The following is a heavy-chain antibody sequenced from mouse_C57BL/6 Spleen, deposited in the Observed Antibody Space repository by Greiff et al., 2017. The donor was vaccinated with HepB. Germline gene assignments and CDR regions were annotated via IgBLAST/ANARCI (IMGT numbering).Heavy chain of an antibody. Sequence: VQLQQPGAELVRPGSSVKLSCKASGYTFTSYWMHWVKQRPIQGLEWIGNIDPSDSETHYNQKFKDKATLTVDKSSSTAYMQLSSLTSEDSAVYYCAREPGTGYYAMDYWGQGTSVTVSS. J-gene: IGHJ4*01. CDR2: IDPSDSET. V-gene: IGHV1-52*01. CDR3: AREPGTGYYAMDY. D-gene: IGHD2-14*01. CDR1: GYTFTSYW.